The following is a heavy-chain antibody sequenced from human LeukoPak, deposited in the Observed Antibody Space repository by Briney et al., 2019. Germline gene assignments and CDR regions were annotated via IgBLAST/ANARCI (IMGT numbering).Heavy chain of an antibody. J-gene: IGHJ4*02. CDR2: IYYSGST. CDR3: ARGEEGPIAVAGLYFDY. D-gene: IGHD6-19*01. V-gene: IGHV4-31*03. Sequence: PSETLSLTCTVSGGSISSGGYYWSWIRQHPGKGLEWIGYIYYSGSTYYNPSLKSRVTISVDTSKNQFSLKLSSVTAADTAVYYCARGEEGPIAVAGLYFDYWGQGTLVTVSS. CDR1: GGSISSGGYY.